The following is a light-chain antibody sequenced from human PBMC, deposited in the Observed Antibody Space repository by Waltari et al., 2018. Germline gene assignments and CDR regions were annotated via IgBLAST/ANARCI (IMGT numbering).Light chain of an antibody. CDR3: SSHTTRSTWV. Sequence: QSALTQPASVSGSPGQSITISCTGTTYDRGYYYYVSWYQQHLGRAPKLIIYDVRERPSGVSDRFSGSKSGNTASLIISGLQADDEADYYCSSHTTRSTWVFGGGTKLTVL. J-gene: IGLJ3*02. V-gene: IGLV2-14*03. CDR2: DVR. CDR1: TYDRGYYYY.